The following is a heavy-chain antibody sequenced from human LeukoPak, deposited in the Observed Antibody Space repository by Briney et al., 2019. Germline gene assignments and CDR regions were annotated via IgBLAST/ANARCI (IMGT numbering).Heavy chain of an antibody. CDR2: IYHSGST. D-gene: IGHD2/OR15-2a*01. CDR1: GGSISSGGYY. CDR3: AREDENPD. Sequence: SETLSLTCTVSGGSISSGGYYWSWIRQPPGKGLEWIGYIYHSGSTYYNPSLKSRVTISVDRSKNQFSLKLSSVTAADTAVYYCAREDENPDWGQGTLVTVSS. J-gene: IGHJ4*02. V-gene: IGHV4-30-2*01.